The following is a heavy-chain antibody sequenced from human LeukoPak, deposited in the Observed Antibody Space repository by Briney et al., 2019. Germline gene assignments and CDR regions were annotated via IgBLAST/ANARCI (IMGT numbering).Heavy chain of an antibody. CDR3: ARDGTGQGYYYYMDV. CDR2: ISSSSSYI. CDR1: GFTFSSYS. Sequence: PGGSLRLSCAASGFTFSSYSMNWVRQAPGKGLEWVSSISSSSSYIYYADSVKGRFTISRDNSKNTLYLQMNSLRAEDTAVYYCARDGTGQGYYYYMDVWGKGTTVTVSS. J-gene: IGHJ6*03. V-gene: IGHV3-21*01. D-gene: IGHD3/OR15-3a*01.